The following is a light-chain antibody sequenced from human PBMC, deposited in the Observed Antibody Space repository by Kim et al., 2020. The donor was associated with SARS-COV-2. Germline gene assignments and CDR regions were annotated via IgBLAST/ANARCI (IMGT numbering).Light chain of an antibody. CDR3: AAWDDSLFGQV. CDR1: TFNVGFNP. J-gene: IGLJ2*01. V-gene: IGLV1-44*01. Sequence: QSVLTQPPSVSGTPGQRVTVSCSGSTFNVGFNPVNWYQCLPGTAPKLVIYNIHQRPSGVPERFSGFRSGSSASLVIDGLQSEDEADYYCAAWDDSLFGQVFGGGTKLTVL. CDR2: NIH.